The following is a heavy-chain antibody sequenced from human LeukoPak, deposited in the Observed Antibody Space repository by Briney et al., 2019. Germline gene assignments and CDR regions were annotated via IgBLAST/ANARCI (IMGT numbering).Heavy chain of an antibody. Sequence: ASVKVSCKASGYTFTSYDINWVRQATGQGLEWMGWMNPNSGNTGYAQKFQGRVTMTRNTSISTAYMELSSLRSEDTAVYYCARCDFDNYYYYYYMDVWGKGTTVTVSS. CDR2: MNPNSGNT. CDR3: ARCDFDNYYYYYYMDV. V-gene: IGHV1-8*01. D-gene: IGHD3-9*01. J-gene: IGHJ6*03. CDR1: GYTFTSYD.